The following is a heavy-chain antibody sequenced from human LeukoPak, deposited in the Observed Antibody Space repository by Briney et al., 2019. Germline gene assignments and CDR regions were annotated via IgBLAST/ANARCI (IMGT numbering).Heavy chain of an antibody. D-gene: IGHD6-19*01. CDR2: ISYDGSNK. J-gene: IGHJ4*02. CDR3: ARGPYSSGWNDY. V-gene: IGHV3-30-3*01. CDR1: GFTFNSYA. Sequence: GGSLRLSCAASGFTFNSYAMHWVRQAPGKGLEWVAVISYDGSNKYYADSVKGRFTISRDNSKNTLYLQMNSLRAEDTAVYYCARGPYSSGWNDYWGQGTLVTVSS.